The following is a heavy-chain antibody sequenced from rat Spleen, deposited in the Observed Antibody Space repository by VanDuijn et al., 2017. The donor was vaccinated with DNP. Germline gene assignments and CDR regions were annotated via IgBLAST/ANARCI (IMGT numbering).Heavy chain of an antibody. CDR3: TRDETTIDY. D-gene: IGHD1-10*01. CDR1: GFIFSNYW. J-gene: IGHJ2*01. V-gene: IGHV5-31*01. CDR2: ISYDGSST. Sequence: EVQLVESGGGPVQPGRSLKLSCVASGFIFSNYWMTWIRQAPGKGLEWVATISYDGSSTNYRDSVKGRFTISRDNVKSTLHLQMDSLRSEDTATYYCTRDETTIDYWGQGVMVTVSS.